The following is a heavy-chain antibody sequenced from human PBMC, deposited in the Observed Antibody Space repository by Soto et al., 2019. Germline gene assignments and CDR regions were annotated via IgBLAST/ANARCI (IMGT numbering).Heavy chain of an antibody. D-gene: IGHD6-13*01. CDR3: ARETSAAAGTRFDP. CDR2: IYYSGST. V-gene: IGHV4-31*03. J-gene: IGHJ5*02. CDR1: GGSISSGGYY. Sequence: SETLSLTCTVSGGSISSGGYYWSWIRQHPGKGLEWIGYIYYSGSTYYNPSLKSRVTISVDTSKNQFSLKLSSVTAADTAVYYCARETSAAAGTRFDPWGQGTLVTVSS.